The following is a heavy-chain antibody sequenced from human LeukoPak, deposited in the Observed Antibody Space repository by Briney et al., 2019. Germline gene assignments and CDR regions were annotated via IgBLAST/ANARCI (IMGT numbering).Heavy chain of an antibody. CDR1: GFTFSSYG. J-gene: IGHJ5*02. Sequence: GGSLRLSCAASGFTFSSYGMHWVRQAPGKGLEWVAFIRYDGSNKYYADSVKGRFTISRDNSKNTLYLQMNSLRAEDTAVYYCARDRDSSSWYMFDPWGQGTLVTVSS. D-gene: IGHD6-13*01. V-gene: IGHV3-30*02. CDR3: ARDRDSSSWYMFDP. CDR2: IRYDGSNK.